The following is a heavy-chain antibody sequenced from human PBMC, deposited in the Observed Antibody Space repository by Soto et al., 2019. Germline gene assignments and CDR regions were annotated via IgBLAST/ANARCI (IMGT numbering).Heavy chain of an antibody. V-gene: IGHV4-30-4*01. CDR1: GGSISSVYYY. D-gene: IGHD2-8*01. Sequence: SETLSLTCTVSGGSISSVYYYWSWIRQPPGKGLEWIGYIYYSGSTYYNPSLKSRVTRSVDTSKTLFSLKLSSVTAADTAVYYCARNIVLMVYASGRKSNWFDPWGQGTLVTVSS. J-gene: IGHJ5*02. CDR3: ARNIVLMVYASGRKSNWFDP. CDR2: IYYSGST.